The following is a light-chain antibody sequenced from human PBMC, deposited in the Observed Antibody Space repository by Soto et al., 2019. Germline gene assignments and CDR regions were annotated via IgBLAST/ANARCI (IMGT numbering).Light chain of an antibody. CDR2: EVS. CDR3: SVYTGRLM. V-gene: IGLV2-8*01. J-gene: IGLJ3*02. CDR1: SSDVGAYNY. Sequence: QSALTQPPSASGSPGQSVTISCTGTSSDVGAYNYVSWYQQHPGKAPKLMIYEVSERPSGVPDRFSGSKSGNTASLPGSGLQAEDEAEYYCSVYTGRLMFGGGTKRTVL.